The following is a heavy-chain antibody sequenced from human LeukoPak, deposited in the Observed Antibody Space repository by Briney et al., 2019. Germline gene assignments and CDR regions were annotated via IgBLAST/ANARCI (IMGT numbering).Heavy chain of an antibody. CDR2: ISSSSSYI. J-gene: IGHJ4*02. CDR1: GFTFSSYS. Sequence: GGSLRLSCAASGFTFSSYSMNWVRQAPGKGLEWVSSISSSSSYIYYADSVKGRFTISRDNSKNALYLQMNSLRAEDTAVYYCARSNANWYSSGWYSDYWGQGTLVTVSS. CDR3: ARSNANWYSSGWYSDY. V-gene: IGHV3-21*04. D-gene: IGHD6-19*01.